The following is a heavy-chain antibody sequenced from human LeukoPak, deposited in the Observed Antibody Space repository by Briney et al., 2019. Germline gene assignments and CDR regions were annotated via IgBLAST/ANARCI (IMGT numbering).Heavy chain of an antibody. D-gene: IGHD5-18*01. CDR3: ARGFGYSYGLDAFDI. J-gene: IGHJ3*02. Sequence: QPGGSLRLSCAASGFTFSSYWMHWVRQATGKGLEWVSAIGTAGDTYYPGSVKGRFTISRENAKNSLYLQMNSLRAGDTAVYYCARGFGYSYGLDAFDIWGQGTMVTVSS. CDR1: GFTFSSYW. V-gene: IGHV3-13*01. CDR2: IGTAGDT.